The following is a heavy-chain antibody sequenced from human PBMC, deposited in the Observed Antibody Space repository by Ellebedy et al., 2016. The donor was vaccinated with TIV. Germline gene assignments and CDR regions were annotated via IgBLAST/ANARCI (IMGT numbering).Heavy chain of an antibody. CDR1: GFTFSSYD. CDR3: ARGGSYGSGSYWGLWFDP. CDR2: IGTAGDP. D-gene: IGHD3-10*01. J-gene: IGHJ5*02. V-gene: IGHV3-13*05. Sequence: PGGSLRLSCAASGFTFSSYDMHWVRQATGKGLEWVSAIGTAGDPYYPGSVKGRFTISRENAKNSLYLQMNSLRAGDTAVYYCARGGSYGSGSYWGLWFDPWGQGTLVTVSS.